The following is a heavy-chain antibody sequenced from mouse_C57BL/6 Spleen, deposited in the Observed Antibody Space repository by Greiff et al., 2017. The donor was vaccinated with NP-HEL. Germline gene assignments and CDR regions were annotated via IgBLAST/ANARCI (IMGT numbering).Heavy chain of an antibody. CDR1: GYTFTSYW. Sequence: QVQLKQPGAELVMPGASVKLSCKASGYTFTSYWMHWVKQRPGQGLEWIGEIDPSDSYTNYNQKFKGKSTLTVDKSSSTAYMQLSSLTSEDSAVYYCARSLHGSGYAMDYWGQGTSVTVSS. D-gene: IGHD3-2*02. CDR3: ARSLHGSGYAMDY. V-gene: IGHV1-69*01. CDR2: IDPSDSYT. J-gene: IGHJ4*01.